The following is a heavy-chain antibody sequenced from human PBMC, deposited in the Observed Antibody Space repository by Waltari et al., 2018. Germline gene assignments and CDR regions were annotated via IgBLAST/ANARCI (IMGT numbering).Heavy chain of an antibody. CDR2: LIPIFGAP. CDR3: ARRLLGGPLDP. D-gene: IGHD2-15*01. V-gene: IGHV1-69*12. J-gene: IGHJ5*02. CDR1: GGTFGRYA. Sequence: QVHLVQSGAEVKKPGSSVKVSCKASGGTFGRYAITWVRQAPGQGLEWMGGLIPIFGAPNYAQRFQGRVTITADESTSTVYMELSSLKSEDTALYFCARRLLGGPLDPWGQGTLVTVSS.